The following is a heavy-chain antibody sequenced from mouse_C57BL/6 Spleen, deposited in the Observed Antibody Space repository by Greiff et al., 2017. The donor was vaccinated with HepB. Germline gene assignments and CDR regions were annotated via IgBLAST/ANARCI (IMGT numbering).Heavy chain of an antibody. CDR1: GFTFSSYT. CDR2: ISGGGGNT. Sequence: DVHLVESGGGLVKPGGSLKLSCAASGFTFSSYTMSWVRQTPEKRLEWVATISGGGGNTYYPDSVKGRFTISRDNAKNTLYLQMSSLRSEDTALYYCARASNWEAWFAYWGQGTLVTVSA. CDR3: ARASNWEAWFAY. J-gene: IGHJ3*01. D-gene: IGHD4-1*01. V-gene: IGHV5-9*01.